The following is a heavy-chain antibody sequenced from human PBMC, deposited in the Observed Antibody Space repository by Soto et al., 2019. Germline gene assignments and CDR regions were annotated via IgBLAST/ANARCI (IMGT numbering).Heavy chain of an antibody. V-gene: IGHV4-34*01. CDR1: GGSFSGYY. CDR2: INHSGST. J-gene: IGHJ4*02. CDR3: AGDQITGRFDY. D-gene: IGHD2-8*02. Sequence: QVQLQQWGAGLLKPSETLSLTCAVHGGSFSGYYWTWIRQPPVTGLEWIGEINHSGSTNYIPSLKSRATISVDTSKNQFFLKLTSVTAADTAVYYCAGDQITGRFDYWGQGSRVSVSS.